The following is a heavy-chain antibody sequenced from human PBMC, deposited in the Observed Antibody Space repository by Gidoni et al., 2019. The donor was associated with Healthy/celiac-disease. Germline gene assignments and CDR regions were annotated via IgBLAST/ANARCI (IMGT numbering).Heavy chain of an antibody. CDR1: GGSISSYY. V-gene: IGHV4-59*01. CDR2: IYYSGST. D-gene: IGHD4-17*01. Sequence: QVQLQESGPGLVKPSETLSLTCTVSGGSISSYYWSWIRQPPGKGLEWIGYIYYSGSTNYNPSLKSRVTISVDTSKNQFSLKLSSVTAADTAVYYCARSPSGYGEVYFDYWGQGTLVTVSS. J-gene: IGHJ4*02. CDR3: ARSPSGYGEVYFDY.